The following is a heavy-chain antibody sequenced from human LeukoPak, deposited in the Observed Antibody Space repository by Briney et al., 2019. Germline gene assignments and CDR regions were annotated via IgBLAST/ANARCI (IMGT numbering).Heavy chain of an antibody. CDR1: GFTFRNYP. J-gene: IGHJ3*02. Sequence: GGSLRLSCAASGFTFRNYPMNWVRQAPGKGLEWVSFISSTGGTIYYADSVKGRFTVSRDNDKNSLFLQMNNVRADDTALYYCARGYSRAAFDIWGQGTVVAVSS. V-gene: IGHV3-48*01. CDR2: ISSTGGTI. CDR3: ARGYSRAAFDI. D-gene: IGHD2-15*01.